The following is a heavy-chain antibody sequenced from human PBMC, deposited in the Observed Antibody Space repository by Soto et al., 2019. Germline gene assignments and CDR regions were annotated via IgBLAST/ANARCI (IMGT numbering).Heavy chain of an antibody. CDR2: INPNGGGT. J-gene: IGHJ4*02. V-gene: IGHV1-2*02. Sequence: QEQLVQSGAEVKKPGASVKVSCQASGYTFTGYYIHWVRQAPGQGLEWMGWINPNGGGTNYAQKFQGRVTMTRDTSIHTSYMELRRLRSDDTAVYYCAGVLFSSSWYYWGRGTLFTVSS. D-gene: IGHD6-13*01. CDR3: AGVLFSSSWYY. CDR1: GYTFTGYY.